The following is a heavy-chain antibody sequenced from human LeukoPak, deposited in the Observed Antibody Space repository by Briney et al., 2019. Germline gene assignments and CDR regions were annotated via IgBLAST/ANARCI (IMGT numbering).Heavy chain of an antibody. V-gene: IGHV3-73*01. J-gene: IGHJ4*02. CDR2: IRSKANSYAT. CDR1: GFTFSSYW. D-gene: IGHD2-2*01. Sequence: PGGSLRLSCVVSGFTFSSYWMTWVRQASGKGLEWVGRIRSKANSYATAYAASVKGRFTISRDDSKNTAYLQMNSLKTEDTAVYYCTRPYCSSTSCYAWNYWGQGTLVTVSS. CDR3: TRPYCSSTSCYAWNY.